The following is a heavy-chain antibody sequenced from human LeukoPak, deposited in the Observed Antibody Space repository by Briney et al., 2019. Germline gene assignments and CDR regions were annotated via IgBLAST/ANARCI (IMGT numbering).Heavy chain of an antibody. CDR2: IYHSGNT. V-gene: IGHV4-4*02. J-gene: IGHJ4*02. CDR1: GGSISSSDW. D-gene: IGHD3-10*01. CDR3: ARWPGFSKGSGSIFVGNYFDY. Sequence: SGTLSLTCAVSGGSISSSDWWSWVRQSPGQGLEWIGEIYHSGNTNYSPSLKSRVTISVDKSKNQFSLKLSSVTAADAAVYYCARWPGFSKGSGSIFVGNYFDYWGQGTLVTVSS.